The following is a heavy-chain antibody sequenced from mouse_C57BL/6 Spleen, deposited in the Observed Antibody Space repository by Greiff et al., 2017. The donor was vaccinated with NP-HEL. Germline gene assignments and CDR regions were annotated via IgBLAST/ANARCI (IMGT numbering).Heavy chain of an antibody. D-gene: IGHD2-1*01. CDR3: ARGGLYGNAAWFAY. V-gene: IGHV5-17*01. J-gene: IGHJ3*01. CDR2: ISSGSSTI. Sequence: EVQVVESGGGLVKPGGSLKLSCAASGFTFSDYGMHWVRQAPEKGLEWVAYISSGSSTIYYADTVKGRFTISRDNAKNTLFLQMTSMRSEDTAMYYCARGGLYGNAAWFAYWGQGTLVTVSA. CDR1: GFTFSDYG.